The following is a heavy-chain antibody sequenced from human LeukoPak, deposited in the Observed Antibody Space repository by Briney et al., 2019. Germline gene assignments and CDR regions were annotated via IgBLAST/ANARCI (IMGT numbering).Heavy chain of an antibody. V-gene: IGHV1-2*02. D-gene: IGHD3-22*01. J-gene: IGHJ4*02. CDR3: ARVKGSSGYYSPLFDY. CDR2: INHNSGGT. Sequence: ASVKVSCKASGYTFTGYYMHWVRQAPGQGLEWMGWINHNSGGTNYAQKFQGRVTMTRDTSISTAYMELSRLRSDDTAVYYCARVKGSSGYYSPLFDYWGQGTLVTVSS. CDR1: GYTFTGYY.